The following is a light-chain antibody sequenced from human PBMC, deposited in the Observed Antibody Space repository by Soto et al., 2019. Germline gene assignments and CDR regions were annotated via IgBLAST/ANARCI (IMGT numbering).Light chain of an antibody. CDR1: SIDVGGYNY. J-gene: IGLJ1*01. V-gene: IGLV2-14*01. Sequence: QSALTQPAPVSGSTGQSITISCTGTSIDVGGYNYVSWYQQHPGKAPKLMIYDVSNRPSGVSNRFSGSKSGNTASLTISGLQAEDEADYCCSSYTSSSTLGYVFGTGTKVTVL. CDR3: SSYTSSSTLGYV. CDR2: DVS.